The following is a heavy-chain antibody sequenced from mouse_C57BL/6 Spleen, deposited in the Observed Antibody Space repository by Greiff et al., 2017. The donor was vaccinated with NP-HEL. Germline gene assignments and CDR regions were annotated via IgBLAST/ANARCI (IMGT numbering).Heavy chain of an antibody. V-gene: IGHV3-6*01. D-gene: IGHD1-1*02. J-gene: IGHJ2*01. Sequence: EVKLVESGPGLVKPSQSLSLTCSVTGYSITSGYYWNWIRQFPGNKLEWMGYISYDGSNNYNPSLKNRISITRDTSKNQFFLKLNSVTTEDTATYYCARDYGYLDYWGQGTTLTVSS. CDR3: ARDYGYLDY. CDR2: ISYDGSN. CDR1: GYSITSGYY.